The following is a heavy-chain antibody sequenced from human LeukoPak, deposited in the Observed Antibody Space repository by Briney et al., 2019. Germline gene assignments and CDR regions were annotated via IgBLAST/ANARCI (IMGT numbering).Heavy chain of an antibody. Sequence: PGRSLRLSCAASGFSFSTSPMHWVRQAPGKGLEWVALMSNDGSKKYYAESVKGRFTISRDNSKNTLYLQVNSLRVDDTAVYSCASDRASRRTFYHYYGMHVWGEGPTVIVSS. CDR1: GFSFSTSP. CDR3: ASDRASRRTFYHYYGMHV. J-gene: IGHJ6*04. D-gene: IGHD1/OR15-1a*01. CDR2: MSNDGSKK. V-gene: IGHV3-30*04.